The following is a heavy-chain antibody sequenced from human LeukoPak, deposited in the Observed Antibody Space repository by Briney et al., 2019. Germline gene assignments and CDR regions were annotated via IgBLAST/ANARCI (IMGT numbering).Heavy chain of an antibody. Sequence: PGGSLRLSCVTSGVTFSSYWMHWVRQGPGKGLLWVSRVYRDAPNYADSVKGRFTISRDNAQNTLYLQMNSLRAEDTAVYYCVRGNTGYGNFDQWGQGTLVTVSS. CDR3: VRGNTGYGNFDQ. D-gene: IGHD5-12*01. V-gene: IGHV3-74*01. CDR2: VYRDAP. J-gene: IGHJ4*02. CDR1: GVTFSSYW.